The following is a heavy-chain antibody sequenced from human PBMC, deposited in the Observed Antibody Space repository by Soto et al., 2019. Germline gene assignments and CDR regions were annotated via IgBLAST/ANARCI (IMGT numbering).Heavy chain of an antibody. V-gene: IGHV4-4*02. J-gene: IGHJ4*02. CDR2: VYHSGST. Sequence: QVQLQGSGPGLVKPSGTLSLTCAVSGGSIIANNWWSWVRQPPGKGLEWIGEVYHSGSTNYNPSLKSRVTMSVDKSKNQFSLKLSSVTAADTAVYYCAMYYYDSSGYSPFYFDYWGQGVLVTVSS. CDR1: GGSIIANNW. D-gene: IGHD3-22*01. CDR3: AMYYYDSSGYSPFYFDY.